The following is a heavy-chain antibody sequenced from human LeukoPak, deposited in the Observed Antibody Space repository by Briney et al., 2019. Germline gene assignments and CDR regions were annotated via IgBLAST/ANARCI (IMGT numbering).Heavy chain of an antibody. CDR1: GFTFSTYN. CDR2: ISSSSNYI. CDR3: ARDVGASAPDAFDI. D-gene: IGHD1-26*01. V-gene: IGHV3-21*01. Sequence: PGGSLRLSCAASGFTFSTYNMNWVRQAPGKGLEWVSSISSSSNYIYYADSVKGRFTISRDNAKNSLYLQMNSLRAEDTDVYYCARDVGASAPDAFDIWGQGTMVTVTS. J-gene: IGHJ3*02.